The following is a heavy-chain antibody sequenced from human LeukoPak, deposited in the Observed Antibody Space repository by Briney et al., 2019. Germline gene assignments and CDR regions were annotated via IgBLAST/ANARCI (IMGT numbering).Heavy chain of an antibody. Sequence: GGSLRLSCAASGFTFSSYAMHWVRQAPGKGLEWVAVISYDGSNKYYADSVKGRFTISRDNSKDTLYLQMNSLRAEDTAVYYCARARSTMIVVVLFDYWGQGTLVTVSS. V-gene: IGHV3-30-3*01. J-gene: IGHJ4*02. CDR2: ISYDGSNK. CDR3: ARARSTMIVVVLFDY. D-gene: IGHD3-22*01. CDR1: GFTFSSYA.